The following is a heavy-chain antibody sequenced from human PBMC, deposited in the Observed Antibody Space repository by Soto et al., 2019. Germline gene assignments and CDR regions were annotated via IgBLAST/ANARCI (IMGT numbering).Heavy chain of an antibody. CDR2: ILPIIGTA. Sequence: QVQLVQSGAEVKKPGSSVKVSCKASGGTFSSHVFNWVRQAPGQGLEWMGGILPIIGTANYAQKFQGRGTITAAESTSTAYMELSSLRSKDTDVYYCARDLESRDGNISRLDYWGQGTLVTVSS. J-gene: IGHJ4*02. V-gene: IGHV1-69*01. CDR1: GGTFSSHV. D-gene: IGHD3-3*02. CDR3: ARDLESRDGNISRLDY.